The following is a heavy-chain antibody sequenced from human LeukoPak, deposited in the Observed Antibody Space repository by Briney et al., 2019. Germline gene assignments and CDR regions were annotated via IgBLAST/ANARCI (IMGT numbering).Heavy chain of an antibody. D-gene: IGHD5-18*01. V-gene: IGHV3-23*01. Sequence: GGSLRLSCAVSGFAFGSEAMSWVRQSPARGLEWVASISPGGGSTYYADYVKGRFTISRDNSKNSLFVQMNSLRAEDTAVYYCASSANTAMVNYFDYWGQGTLVTVSS. CDR3: ASSANTAMVNYFDY. CDR1: GFAFGSEA. CDR2: ISPGGGST. J-gene: IGHJ4*02.